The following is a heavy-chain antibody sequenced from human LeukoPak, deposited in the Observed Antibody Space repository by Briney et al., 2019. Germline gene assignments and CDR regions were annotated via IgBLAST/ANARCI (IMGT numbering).Heavy chain of an antibody. CDR2: ISGSGGST. V-gene: IGHV3-23*01. D-gene: IGHD3-3*01. CDR3: ARVRRYDFWSGYYADY. Sequence: GGSLRLSCAASGFTFSSYAMSWVRQAPGKGLEWVSAISGSGGSTYYADSVKGRFTISRDNAKNSLYLQMNSLRAEDTAVYYCARVRRYDFWSGYYADYWGQGTLVTVSS. J-gene: IGHJ4*02. CDR1: GFTFSSYA.